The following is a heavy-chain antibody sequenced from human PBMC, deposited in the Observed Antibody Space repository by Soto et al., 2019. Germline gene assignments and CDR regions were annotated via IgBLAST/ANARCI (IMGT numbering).Heavy chain of an antibody. V-gene: IGHV1-2*02. CDR1: GYTFTGYY. CDR2: INPNSGGT. J-gene: IGHJ4*02. Sequence: ASVKVSCKASGYTFTGYYMHWVRQAPGQGLEWMGWINPNSGGTNYAQKFQGRVTMTRDTSISTAYMELSRLRSDDTAVYYCARDLTSDGYNSPFYFWGQGTLVTVSS. CDR3: ARDLTSDGYNSPFYF. D-gene: IGHD5-12*01.